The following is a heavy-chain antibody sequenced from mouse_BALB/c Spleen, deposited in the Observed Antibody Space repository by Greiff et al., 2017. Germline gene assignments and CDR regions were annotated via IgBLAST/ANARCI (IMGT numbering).Heavy chain of an antibody. CDR2: ISSGSSTI. CDR1: GFTFSSFG. J-gene: IGHJ1*01. CDR3: ARSYDCGVGYFDV. V-gene: IGHV5-17*02. D-gene: IGHD2-4*01. Sequence: EVQLVESGGGLVQPGGSRKLSCAASGFTFSSFGMHWVRQAPEKGLEWVAYISSGSSTIYYADTVKGRFTISRYNPKNSLLLQMTSLRSEDTAMYYCARSYDCGVGYFDVWGAGTTVTVSS.